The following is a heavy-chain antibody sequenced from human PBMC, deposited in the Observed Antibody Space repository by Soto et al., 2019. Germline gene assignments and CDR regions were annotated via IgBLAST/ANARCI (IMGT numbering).Heavy chain of an antibody. D-gene: IGHD6-19*01. CDR1: GYTFTSYD. Sequence: AAVKVSCKDSGYTFTSYDINWVRQATGQGLEWMGWMNPNSGNTGYAQKFQGRVTMTRNTSISTAYMELSSLRSEDTAVYYCARSEAGGWYVYYFGQRTLVLGSS. CDR3: ARSEAGGWYVYY. V-gene: IGHV1-8*01. J-gene: IGHJ4*02. CDR2: MNPNSGNT.